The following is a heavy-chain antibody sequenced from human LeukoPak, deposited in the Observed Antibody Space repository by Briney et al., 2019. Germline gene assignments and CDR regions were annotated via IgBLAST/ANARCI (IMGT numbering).Heavy chain of an antibody. J-gene: IGHJ4*02. CDR3: ARDPPPVIVGGTTADY. CDR1: GYTFTGYY. D-gene: IGHD1-26*01. Sequence: ASVKVFCKASGYTFTGYYIHWVRQAPGQGLEWMGWINPNSGGTNYAQKFQGRVTMTRDTSINTAYMEVTRLKSDDTAIYYCARDPPPVIVGGTTADYWGQGTLVTVSS. V-gene: IGHV1-2*02. CDR2: INPNSGGT.